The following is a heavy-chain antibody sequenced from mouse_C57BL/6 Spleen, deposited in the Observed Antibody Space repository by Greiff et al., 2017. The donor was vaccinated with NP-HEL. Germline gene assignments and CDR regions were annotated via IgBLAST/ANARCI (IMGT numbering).Heavy chain of an antibody. CDR1: GYSITSGYY. CDR2: ISYDGSN. V-gene: IGHV3-6*01. J-gene: IGHJ1*03. CDR3: ARELRGHWYFDV. D-gene: IGHD1-1*01. Sequence: VQLQQSGPGLVKPSQSLSLTCSVTGYSITSGYYWNWIRQFPGNKLEWMGYISYDGSNNYNPSLKNRISITRDTSKNQFFLKLNSVTTEDTATYYCARELRGHWYFDVGGTGTTVTVSS.